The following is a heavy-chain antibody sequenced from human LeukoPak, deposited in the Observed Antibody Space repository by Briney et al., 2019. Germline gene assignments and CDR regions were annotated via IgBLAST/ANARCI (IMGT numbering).Heavy chain of an antibody. D-gene: IGHD3-10*01. CDR2: ISGSGGST. CDR3: AKDPSRFGELLWFDP. J-gene: IGHJ5*02. Sequence: GGSLRLSCAASGFTFSSYGMSWVRQAPGKWLEWVSAISGSGGSTYYADSVKGRFTISRDNSKNTLYLQMNSLRAEDTAVYYCAKDPSRFGELLWFDPWGQGTLVTVSS. V-gene: IGHV3-23*01. CDR1: GFTFSSYG.